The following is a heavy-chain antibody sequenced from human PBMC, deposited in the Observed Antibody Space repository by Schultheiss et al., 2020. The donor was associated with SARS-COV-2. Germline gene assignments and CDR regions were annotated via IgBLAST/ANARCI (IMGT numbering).Heavy chain of an antibody. V-gene: IGHV3-23*01. CDR1: GFTFSSYA. CDR2: ISGSGGST. CDR3: ARELSSYSSGRAYYFDY. D-gene: IGHD6-19*01. Sequence: GGSLRLSCAASGFTFSSYAMSWVRQAPGKGLEWVSAISGSGGSTYYADSVKGRFTISRDNSKNTLYLQMNSLRAEDTAVYYCARELSSYSSGRAYYFDYWGQGTLVTVSS. J-gene: IGHJ4*02.